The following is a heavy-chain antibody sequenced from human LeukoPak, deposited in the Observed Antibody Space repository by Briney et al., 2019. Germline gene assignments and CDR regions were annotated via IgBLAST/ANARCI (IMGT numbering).Heavy chain of an antibody. D-gene: IGHD2-15*01. J-gene: IGHJ4*02. CDR1: GFTFDDYG. Sequence: GGSLRLSCAASGFTFDDYGMTWVRQAPGEGLEWVSAINWNGGGTGYADSVKGRFTISRDNSKNTLYLQMNSLRAEDTAVYYCSKGGDDIVVVVATSFDYWGQGTLVTVSS. CDR2: INWNGGGT. V-gene: IGHV3-20*04. CDR3: SKGGDDIVVVVATSFDY.